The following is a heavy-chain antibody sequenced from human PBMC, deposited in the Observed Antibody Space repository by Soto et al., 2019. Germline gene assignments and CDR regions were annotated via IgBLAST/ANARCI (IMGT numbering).Heavy chain of an antibody. V-gene: IGHV1-69*04. CDR2: IIPILGIA. D-gene: IGHD3-9*01. CDR3: ARETLYDILTGSYDAFDI. J-gene: IGHJ3*02. CDR1: GGTFSSYT. Sequence: SVKVSCKASGGTFSSYTISWVRQAPGQGLEWMGRIIPILGIANYAQKFQGRVTITADKSTSTAYMELSSLRSEDTAVYYCARETLYDILTGSYDAFDIWGQGTMVTISS.